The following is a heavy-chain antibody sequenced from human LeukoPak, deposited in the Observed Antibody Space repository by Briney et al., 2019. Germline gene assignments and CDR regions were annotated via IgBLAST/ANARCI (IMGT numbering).Heavy chain of an antibody. V-gene: IGHV1-69*05. J-gene: IGHJ4*02. CDR1: GGTFSSYA. D-gene: IGHD3-22*01. Sequence: AASVKVSCKASGGTFSSYAISWVRQAPGQGLEWMGGIIPIFGTASYAQKFQGRVTITTDESTSTAYMELSSLRSEDTAVYYCARSYYDSSGSDYWGQGTLVTVSS. CDR2: IIPIFGTA. CDR3: ARSYYDSSGSDY.